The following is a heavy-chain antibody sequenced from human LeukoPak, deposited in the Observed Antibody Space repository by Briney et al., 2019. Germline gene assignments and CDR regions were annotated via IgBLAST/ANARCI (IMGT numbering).Heavy chain of an antibody. V-gene: IGHV3-7*01. D-gene: IGHD3-22*01. CDR1: GFTFSSYW. CDR3: ARDSSGYYIDY. CDR2: IKQDGSEK. J-gene: IGHJ4*02. Sequence: PGGSLRLSCAASGFTFSSYWMSWVRQAPGKGLEWVANIKQDGSEKYYVDSVKGRFTISRDNAKNSLCLQMNSLRAEDTAVYYRARDSSGYYIDYWGQGTLVTVSS.